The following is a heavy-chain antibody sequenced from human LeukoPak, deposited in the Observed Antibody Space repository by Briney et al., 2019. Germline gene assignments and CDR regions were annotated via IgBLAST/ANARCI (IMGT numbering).Heavy chain of an antibody. V-gene: IGHV4-4*02. CDR3: ARGRYYYYYGMDV. CDR2: IYYSGST. CDR1: GGSISSSNW. Sequence: SETLSLTCAVSGGSISSSNWWSWVRQPPGKGLEWIGSIYYSGSTNYNPSLKSRVTISVDTSKNQFSLKLSSVTAADTAVYYCARGRYYYYYGMDVWGQGTTVTVSS. J-gene: IGHJ6*02.